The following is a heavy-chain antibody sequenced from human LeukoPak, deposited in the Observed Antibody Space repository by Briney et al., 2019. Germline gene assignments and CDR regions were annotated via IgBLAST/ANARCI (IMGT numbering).Heavy chain of an antibody. Sequence: SETLSLTCTVSSGSISTSNYYWGWVRQPPGKALEWIGNIFYSGSTYYSPSLKSRVTISVDTSKNEFSLKLTSVTAADTAVYYCAREANYYGSGSYFEGTFDYWGQGSLVTVSS. J-gene: IGHJ4*02. CDR3: AREANYYGSGSYFEGTFDY. CDR2: IFYSGST. CDR1: SGSISTSNYY. D-gene: IGHD3-10*01. V-gene: IGHV4-39*07.